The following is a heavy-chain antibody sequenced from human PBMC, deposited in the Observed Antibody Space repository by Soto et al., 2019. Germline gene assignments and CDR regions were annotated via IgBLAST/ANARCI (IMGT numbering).Heavy chain of an antibody. CDR1: GGSISSGGYS. CDR2: IYHSGST. J-gene: IGHJ4*02. CDR3: ARGRGNYYDSSGYLPGYYFDY. D-gene: IGHD3-22*01. Sequence: PSATLSLTCAVSGGSISSGGYSWSWIRQPPGKGLEWIGYIYHSGSTYYNPSLKSRVTISVDRSKNQFSLKLSSVTAADTAVYYCARGRGNYYDSSGYLPGYYFDYWGQGTLVTAPQ. V-gene: IGHV4-30-2*01.